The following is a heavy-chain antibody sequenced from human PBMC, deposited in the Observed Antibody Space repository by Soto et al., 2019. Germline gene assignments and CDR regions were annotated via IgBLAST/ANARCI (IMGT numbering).Heavy chain of an antibody. D-gene: IGHD2-21*02. CDR3: ARGVASVVTSYFDY. Sequence: PSETMDLTSTVSGGSMKSSRYDWGWIRQPPGKGLEWIGSIYYSGSTYYNPSLKSRVTISVDTSKNKFSLKLSSVTAADTAVYYCARGVASVVTSYFDYWGQGTLVTVSS. V-gene: IGHV4-39*07. J-gene: IGHJ4*02. CDR1: GGSMKSSRYD. CDR2: IYYSGST.